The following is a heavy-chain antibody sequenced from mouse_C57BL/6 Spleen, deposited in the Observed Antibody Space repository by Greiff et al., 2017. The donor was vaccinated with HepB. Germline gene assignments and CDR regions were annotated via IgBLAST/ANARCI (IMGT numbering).Heavy chain of an antibody. J-gene: IGHJ2*01. CDR3: VGGSSYLYYFDY. Sequence: DVQLQESGPGLVKPSQSLSLTCSVTGYSITSGYYWNWIRQFPGNKLEWMGYISYDGSNNYNPSLKNRISITRDTSKNQFFLKLNSVTTEDTATYYCVGGSSYLYYFDYWGQGTTLTVSS. D-gene: IGHD1-1*01. CDR2: ISYDGSN. CDR1: GYSITSGYY. V-gene: IGHV3-6*01.